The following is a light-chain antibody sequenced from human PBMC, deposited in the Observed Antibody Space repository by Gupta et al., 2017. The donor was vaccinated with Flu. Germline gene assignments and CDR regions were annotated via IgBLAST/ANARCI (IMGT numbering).Light chain of an antibody. J-gene: IGKJ4*01. CDR2: KAS. Sequence: DIQMTQSTSTLSASVGDRVTITCRASQSISSWLACYQQKPGKAHNLMSYKASSLQRGVTSSFSGSGYGTEFTLNISSLQPDDFATYYCQQYTSDSGPLIFGGGTKVEIK. CDR3: QQYTSDSGPLI. CDR1: QSISSW. V-gene: IGKV1-5*03.